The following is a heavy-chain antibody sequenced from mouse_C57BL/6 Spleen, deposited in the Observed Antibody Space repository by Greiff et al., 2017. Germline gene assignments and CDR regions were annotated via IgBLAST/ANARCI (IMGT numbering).Heavy chain of an antibody. CDR1: GFSLTSYG. V-gene: IGHV2-5*01. CDR3: AKNRGDGYYAWFAY. Sequence: VQLVESGPGLVQPSQSLSITCTVSGFSLTSYGVHWVRQSPGKGLEWLGVIWRGGSTAYNAAFMSRLSITKDNSKSQVFFKMNSLQADDTAIYYCAKNRGDGYYAWFAYWGQGTLVTVSA. D-gene: IGHD2-3*01. CDR2: IWRGGST. J-gene: IGHJ3*01.